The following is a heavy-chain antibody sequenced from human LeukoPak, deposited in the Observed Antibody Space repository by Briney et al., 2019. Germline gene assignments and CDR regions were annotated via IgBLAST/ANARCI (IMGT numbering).Heavy chain of an antibody. CDR2: IYYSGST. D-gene: IGHD3-3*01. CDR3: ASLEYDFWSGYPKSEAVDI. V-gene: IGHV4-61*01. J-gene: IGHJ3*02. Sequence: PSETLSLTCTVSGGSVSSGSYYWSWIRQPPGKGLEWIGYIYYSGSTNYNPSLKSRVTISVDTSKNQFSLKLSSVTAADTAVYYCASLEYDFWSGYPKSEAVDIWGQGTTVTVSS. CDR1: GGSVSSGSYY.